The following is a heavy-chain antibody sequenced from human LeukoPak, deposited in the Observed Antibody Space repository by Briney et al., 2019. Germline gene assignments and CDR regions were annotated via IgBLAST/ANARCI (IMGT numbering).Heavy chain of an antibody. CDR1: GYTFTSYD. J-gene: IGHJ4*02. Sequence: ASVKVSCKASGYTFTSYDINWVRQATGQGLEWMGWMNPNSGNTGYAQKFQGRVTMTRNTSISTAYMELSSLRSEDTAVYYCATARSSSRYSSSFSFDYWGQGTLVTVSS. D-gene: IGHD6-13*01. CDR3: ATARSSSRYSSSFSFDY. CDR2: MNPNSGNT. V-gene: IGHV1-8*01.